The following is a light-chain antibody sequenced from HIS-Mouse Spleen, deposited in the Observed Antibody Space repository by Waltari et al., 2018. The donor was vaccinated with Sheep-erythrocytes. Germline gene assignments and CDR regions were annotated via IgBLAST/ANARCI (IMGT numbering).Light chain of an antibody. J-gene: IGLJ2*01. V-gene: IGLV2-14*01. CDR1: SSAGGGYHY. CDR3: SSYTSSSTPVV. Sequence: QSALTQPASVSGSPGPSITISCTGTSSAGGGYHYVSWYQQHPGKAPKLMIYEVSNRPSGVSNRFSGSKSGNTASLTISGLQAEDEADYYCSSYTSSSTPVVFGGGTKLTVL. CDR2: EVS.